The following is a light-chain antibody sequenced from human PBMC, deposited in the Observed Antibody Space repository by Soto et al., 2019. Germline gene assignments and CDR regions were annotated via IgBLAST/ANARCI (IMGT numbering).Light chain of an antibody. V-gene: IGKV3-15*01. Sequence: EIVMTQSPVILSVSPGERATLSCRASQSVGTNLAWYQQKPGQAPRLLISGAATRATGIPARFSGRGSGTEFTLTDSSIQSEDFAVYYCQQFNNWPRTFGQGTKVEIK. CDR1: QSVGTN. J-gene: IGKJ1*01. CDR2: GAA. CDR3: QQFNNWPRT.